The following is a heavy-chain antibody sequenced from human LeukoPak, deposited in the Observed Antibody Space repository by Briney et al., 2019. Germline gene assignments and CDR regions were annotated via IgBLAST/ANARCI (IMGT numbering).Heavy chain of an antibody. D-gene: IGHD7-27*01. CDR1: GFTPSSDA. Sequence: GGSPRLSCAPSGFTPSSDAMRSVPHAPGKGVGWVSGIRGRGGSTYYADSVKGRFTISRDNSRDTLYLQMNSLRAEDTAVYYRATGGWGSQPSEFDLWGRGTLVIVSS. CDR3: ATGGWGSQPSEFDL. CDR2: IRGRGGST. V-gene: IGHV3-23*01. J-gene: IGHJ2*01.